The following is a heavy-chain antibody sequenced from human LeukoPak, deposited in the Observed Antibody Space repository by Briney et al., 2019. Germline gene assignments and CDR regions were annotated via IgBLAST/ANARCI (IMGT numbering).Heavy chain of an antibody. CDR2: INQSGST. V-gene: IGHV4-34*01. Sequence: SETLSLTCAVYGGSFSGYYWSWIRQPPGKGLEGIGEINQSGSTNYNPSLKSRVTISVDTSKNQFSLKLSSVTAADTAVYYCARGWVTMVRGVIITDYYYYMDVWGKGTTVTVSS. J-gene: IGHJ6*03. CDR3: ARGWVTMVRGVIITDYYYYMDV. CDR1: GGSFSGYY. D-gene: IGHD3-10*01.